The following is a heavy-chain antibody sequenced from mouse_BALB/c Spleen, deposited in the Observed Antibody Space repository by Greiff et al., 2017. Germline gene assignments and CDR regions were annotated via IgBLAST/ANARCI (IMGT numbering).Heavy chain of an antibody. V-gene: IGHV5-9-4*01. CDR1: GFTFSSYA. D-gene: IGHD2-14*01. Sequence: EVKLMESGGGLVKPGGSLKLSCAASGFTFSSYAMSWVRQSPEKRLEWVAEISSGGSYTYYPDTVTGRFTISRDNAKNTLYLEMSSLRSEDTAMYYCAREDYRYTMDYWGQGTSVTVSS. CDR3: AREDYRYTMDY. CDR2: ISSGGSYT. J-gene: IGHJ4*01.